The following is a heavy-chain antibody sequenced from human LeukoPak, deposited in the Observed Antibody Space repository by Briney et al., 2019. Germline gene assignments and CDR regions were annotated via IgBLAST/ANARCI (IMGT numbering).Heavy chain of an antibody. Sequence: SETLSLTCAVYGESFVGYYWAWIRQPPGKGLEWIGEFDYTGSTNYNPSLKSRIKMSVDTSKNQFSVNLNSVTAADTAFYYCARRRIPATITGSKLSSRFDTWGQGTLVTVSS. D-gene: IGHD5-12*01. V-gene: IGHV4-34*01. CDR1: GESFVGYY. CDR3: ARRRIPATITGSKLSSRFDT. CDR2: FDYTGST. J-gene: IGHJ1*01.